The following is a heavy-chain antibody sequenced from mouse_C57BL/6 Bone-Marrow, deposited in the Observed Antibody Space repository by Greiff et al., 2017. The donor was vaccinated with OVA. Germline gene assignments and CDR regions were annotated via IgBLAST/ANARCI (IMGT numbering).Heavy chain of an antibody. CDR2: IDPENGDT. Sequence: VQLQQSGAELVRPGASVKLSCTASGFNIKDDYMHWVKQRPEQGLEWIGWIDPENGDTEYASQFQGKATLTADTSSNTAYLQLSSLTSEDTAVYYCTEVGGSSGFDYWGQGTTLTVSS. V-gene: IGHV14-4*01. CDR3: TEVGGSSGFDY. J-gene: IGHJ2*01. D-gene: IGHD3-2*02. CDR1: GFNIKDDY.